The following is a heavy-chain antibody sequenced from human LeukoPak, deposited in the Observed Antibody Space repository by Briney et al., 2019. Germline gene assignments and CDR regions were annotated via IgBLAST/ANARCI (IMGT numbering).Heavy chain of an antibody. CDR1: GFTLSSYA. CDR2: INSDGSST. V-gene: IGHV3-74*01. J-gene: IGHJ4*02. Sequence: GGSLRLSCAASGFTLSSYAMHWVRQAPGKGLVWVSGINSDGSSTSYADSVKGRFTISRDNAKNTVYLQMNSLRAEDTAVYHCATSRTFDYWGQGTLVTVSS. CDR3: ATSRTFDY.